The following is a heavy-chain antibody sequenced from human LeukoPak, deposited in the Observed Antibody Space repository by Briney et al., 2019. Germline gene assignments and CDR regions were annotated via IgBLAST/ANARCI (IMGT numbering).Heavy chain of an antibody. J-gene: IGHJ3*02. CDR1: GYTFTSYG. CDR2: ISAYNGNT. V-gene: IGHV1-18*01. Sequence: ASVTVSCTASGYTFTSYGISWVRQAHGQGLEWLGWISAYNGNTNYAQKLQGRVTMTTDTSTSTAYMELRSLRSDDTAVYYCAISSRGSSGTPDAFDIWGQGTMVTVSS. D-gene: IGHD3-22*01. CDR3: AISSRGSSGTPDAFDI.